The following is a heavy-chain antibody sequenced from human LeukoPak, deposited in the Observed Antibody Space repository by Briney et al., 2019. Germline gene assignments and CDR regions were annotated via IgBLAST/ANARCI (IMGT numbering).Heavy chain of an antibody. D-gene: IGHD4-17*01. CDR2: ISWNSGSI. Sequence: GGSLRLSCAASGFTFDDYAMHWVRQAPGKGLEWVSGISWNSGSIGYADSVKGRFTISRDNAKNSLYLQMNSLRAEDTALYYCAKDMAASNGDYFPFDYWGQGTLVTVSS. V-gene: IGHV3-9*01. CDR3: AKDMAASNGDYFPFDY. CDR1: GFTFDDYA. J-gene: IGHJ4*02.